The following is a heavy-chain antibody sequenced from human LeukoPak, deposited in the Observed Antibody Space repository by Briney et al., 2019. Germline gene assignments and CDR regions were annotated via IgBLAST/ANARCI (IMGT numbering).Heavy chain of an antibody. CDR1: GFTFSDYY. J-gene: IGHJ4*02. D-gene: IGHD3-22*01. V-gene: IGHV3-11*01. CDR3: ARDRTYYYDSSGYWDY. CDR2: ISSSGSTI. Sequence: PGGSLRLSCAASGFTFSDYYMSWIRQAPGKGLEWVSYISSSGSTIYYADSVKGRFTISRDNAKNSLYLQMNSLRAEDTAVYYCARDRTYYYDSSGYWDYWRQGTLVTVSS.